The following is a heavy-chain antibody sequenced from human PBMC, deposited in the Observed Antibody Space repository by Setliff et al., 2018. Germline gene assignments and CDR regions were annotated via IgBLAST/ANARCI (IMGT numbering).Heavy chain of an antibody. CDR1: GVSINSTTYY. V-gene: IGHV4-61*05. Sequence: SETLSLTCNVSGVSINSTTYYWSWIRQPPGKGLEWIGYMYYSGDTNYNPSLKSRVTISVDTSKNQFSLKLTSVTAADTAVYYCARTGTYRYFDYWGQGTRVTVSS. CDR3: ARTGTYRYFDY. J-gene: IGHJ4*02. CDR2: MYYSGDT. D-gene: IGHD1-1*01.